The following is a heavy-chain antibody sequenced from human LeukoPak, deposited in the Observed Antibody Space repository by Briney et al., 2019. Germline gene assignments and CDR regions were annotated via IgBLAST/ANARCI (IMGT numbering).Heavy chain of an antibody. D-gene: IGHD3-9*01. CDR2: ISGSGGST. CDR3: ATTPYYDILTGYPTGFDY. J-gene: IGHJ4*02. V-gene: IGHV3-23*01. Sequence: GSLRLSCAASGFTFSSYAMSWVRQAPGKGLEWVSAISGSGGSTYYADSVKGRSTISRDNSKNTLYLQMNSLRAEDTAVYYCATTPYYDILTGYPTGFDYWGQGTLVTVSS. CDR1: GFTFSSYA.